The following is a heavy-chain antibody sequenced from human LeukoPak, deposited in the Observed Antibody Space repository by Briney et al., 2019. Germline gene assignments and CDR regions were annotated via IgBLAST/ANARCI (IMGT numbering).Heavy chain of an antibody. J-gene: IGHJ4*02. V-gene: IGHV1-18*01. CDR3: ARVTLGYFDWLPSSGLDY. Sequence: GASVKVSCKASGYTFTSYGISWVRQAPGQGLEWMGWISAYNGNTNYAQKLQGRVTMTTDTSTSTAYMELRSLRSDDTAVYYCARVTLGYFDWLPSSGLDYWGQGTLVTVSS. CDR2: ISAYNGNT. D-gene: IGHD3-9*01. CDR1: GYTFTSYG.